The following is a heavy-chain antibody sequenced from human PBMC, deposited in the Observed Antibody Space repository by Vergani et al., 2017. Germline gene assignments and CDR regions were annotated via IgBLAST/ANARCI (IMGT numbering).Heavy chain of an antibody. V-gene: IGHV3-23*01. J-gene: IGHJ3*02. CDR3: AKMYLTGPRGVEPGDDAFDI. D-gene: IGHD1-20*01. CDR1: GFTFSSNA. Sequence: EVQLLESGGGLVQPGGSLSLSCAASGFTFSSNAMSWVGQAPGTGVEGVSAMSVSGGSTYNADSVKGRFTISRDNSKKTLNLQMNGLRAEDTAVYYCAKMYLTGPRGVEPGDDAFDIWGQGTMVTVSS. CDR2: MSVSGGST.